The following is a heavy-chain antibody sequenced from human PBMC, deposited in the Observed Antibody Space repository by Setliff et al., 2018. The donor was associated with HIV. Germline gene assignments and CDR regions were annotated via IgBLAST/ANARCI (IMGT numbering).Heavy chain of an antibody. CDR1: GGSVIKDNFY. J-gene: IGHJ6*03. CDR3: ARGIVPPTRQGYYYMDV. CDR2: LYDTGRT. V-gene: IGHV4-39*07. D-gene: IGHD2-21*01. Sequence: SETLSLTCSVSGGSVIKDNFYWGWIRQAPAKGLEWIGTLYDTGRTYYNPPLRSRLTISVDTSKNQFSLTLTSVTAADTAIYYCARGIVPPTRQGYYYMDVWGKGTTVTVSS.